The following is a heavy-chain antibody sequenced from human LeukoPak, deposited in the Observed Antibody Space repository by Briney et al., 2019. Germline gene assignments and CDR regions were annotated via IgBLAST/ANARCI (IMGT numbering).Heavy chain of an antibody. J-gene: IGHJ3*02. CDR3: AREDSDTFDI. CDR2: MSSSGSTI. D-gene: IGHD2-15*01. V-gene: IGHV3-48*03. CDR1: GFTFRTFE. Sequence: GGSLRLSFAASGFTFRTFEMNWVRQAPGKGLEWISYMSSSGSTIYYADSVKGRFTISRDNAKNSLHLQMNNLSAEDTAIYYCAREDSDTFDIWGRGTMVTVSS.